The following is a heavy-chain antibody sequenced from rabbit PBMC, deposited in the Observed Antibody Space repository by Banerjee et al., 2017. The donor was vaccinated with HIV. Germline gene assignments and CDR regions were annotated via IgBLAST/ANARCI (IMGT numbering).Heavy chain of an antibody. CDR2: IYAGSSGST. V-gene: IGHV1S45*01. Sequence: QQQLEESGGGLVKPGGTLTLTCKASGIDFSSYYYMCWVSQAPGKGLEWIACIYAGSSGSTHYASWAKGRFTISKTSSTTVTLQMTSLTAADTATYFCARDLAGVIGWNFNLWGQGTLVTVS. CDR3: ARDLAGVIGWNFNL. D-gene: IGHD4-1*01. J-gene: IGHJ4*01. CDR1: GIDFSSYYY.